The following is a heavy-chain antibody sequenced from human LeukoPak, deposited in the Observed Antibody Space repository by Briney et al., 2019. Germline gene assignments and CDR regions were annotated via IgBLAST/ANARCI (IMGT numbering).Heavy chain of an antibody. CDR3: AGIPAPMVGAYYFDY. J-gene: IGHJ4*02. CDR2: IYYSGST. Sequence: PSETLSLTCTVSGGSISSSSYYWGWIRQPPGKGLEWIGSIYYSGSTYYNPSLKSRVTISVDTSKNQFSLKLSSVTAADTAVYYCAGIPAPMVGAYYFDYWGQGTLVTVSS. D-gene: IGHD1-26*01. CDR1: GGSISSSSYY. V-gene: IGHV4-39*07.